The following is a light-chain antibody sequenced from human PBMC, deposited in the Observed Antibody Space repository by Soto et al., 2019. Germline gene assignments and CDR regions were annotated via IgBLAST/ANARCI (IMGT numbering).Light chain of an antibody. CDR3: SSYTTSNTRQIV. CDR2: DVS. J-gene: IGLJ1*01. CDR1: SSEVGGYNY. Sequence: QSVLTQPASVSGSPGQSITISCTGTSSEVGGYNYVSWYQQHPGKAPKFMIYDVSNRPSGVSNRFSGSKSGNTASLTISGLQAEDEADYYCSSYTTSNTRQIVLGTGTKVTVL. V-gene: IGLV2-14*01.